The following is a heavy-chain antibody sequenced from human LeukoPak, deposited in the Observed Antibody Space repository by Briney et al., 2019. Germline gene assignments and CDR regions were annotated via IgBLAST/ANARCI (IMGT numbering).Heavy chain of an antibody. J-gene: IGHJ4*02. CDR3: ARERGGYCTGTSCSNAIDY. CDR1: GFTFSSYA. V-gene: IGHV3-7*01. D-gene: IGHD2-2*01. Sequence: GGSLRLSCAASGFTFSSYAMSWVRQAPGKGLEWVANINQDGSETHYVDSVKGRFTISRDNAKNSLYLQMNSLRADDTAVYYCARERGGYCTGTSCSNAIDYWGQGTLVTVSS. CDR2: INQDGSET.